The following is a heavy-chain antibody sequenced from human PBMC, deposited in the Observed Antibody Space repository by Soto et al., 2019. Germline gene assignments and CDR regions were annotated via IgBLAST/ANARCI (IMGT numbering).Heavy chain of an antibody. Sequence: AGGSLRLSCAASGFTFSSYAMTWVRQAPGEGLEWVSAISCSGGSTYYADSVKGRFTISRDNSKKKLDLQMNSLRAEDTAIYYCAKEGGYNWNYADYWGQGTLVTVSS. CDR3: AKEGGYNWNYADY. V-gene: IGHV3-23*01. J-gene: IGHJ4*02. CDR2: ISCSGGST. CDR1: GFTFSSYA. D-gene: IGHD1-7*01.